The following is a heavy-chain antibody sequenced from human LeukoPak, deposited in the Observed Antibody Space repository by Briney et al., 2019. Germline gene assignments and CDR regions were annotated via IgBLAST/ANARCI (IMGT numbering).Heavy chain of an antibody. CDR2: IIPIFGTA. Sequence: SVKVSCKASGGTFSSYAISWVRQAPGQGLEWMGGIIPIFGTANYAQKFQGRVTITADESTSTAYMELSSLRSEDTAVYYCARGDTRAYHSSSWYETEYFQHWGQGTLVTVSS. CDR3: ARGDTRAYHSSSWYETEYFQH. J-gene: IGHJ1*01. D-gene: IGHD6-13*01. V-gene: IGHV1-69*13. CDR1: GGTFSSYA.